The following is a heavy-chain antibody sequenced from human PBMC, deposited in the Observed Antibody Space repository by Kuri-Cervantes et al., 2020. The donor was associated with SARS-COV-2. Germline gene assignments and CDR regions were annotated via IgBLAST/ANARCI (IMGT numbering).Heavy chain of an antibody. J-gene: IGHJ4*02. D-gene: IGHD1-26*01. CDR2: ISSTGSTI. V-gene: IGHV3-11*01. Sequence: GGSLRLSCAASAFSFSDYYMSWIRQAPGKGLEWVSYISSTGSTIYYADSVKGRFTISRDNSKNTQYLQMDSLRAEDTAVYYCAKSRTGVGDSTDYWGPGTLVTVSS. CDR3: AKSRTGVGDSTDY. CDR1: AFSFSDYY.